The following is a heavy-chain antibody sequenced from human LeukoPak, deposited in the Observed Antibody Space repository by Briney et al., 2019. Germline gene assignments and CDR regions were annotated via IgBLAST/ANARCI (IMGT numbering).Heavy chain of an antibody. Sequence: SETLSLTCAVSGYSITSGYYWGWIRQPPGKGLEWIGSIYHRGSTYYNPSLESRVTISVDTSKNQFSLKLSSVTAADTAVYYCARHVRARRYCTNGVCYRWFDPWGQGTLVTVSS. V-gene: IGHV4-38-2*01. D-gene: IGHD2-8*01. CDR1: GYSITSGYY. CDR3: ARHVRARRYCTNGVCYRWFDP. J-gene: IGHJ5*02. CDR2: IYHRGST.